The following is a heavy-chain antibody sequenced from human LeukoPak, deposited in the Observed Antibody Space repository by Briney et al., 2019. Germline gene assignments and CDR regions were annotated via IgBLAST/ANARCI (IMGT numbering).Heavy chain of an antibody. J-gene: IGHJ3*02. CDR3: ASFNYDSSGHDAFDI. D-gene: IGHD3-22*01. Sequence: PGGSLRLSCAASGFTFSSYAMHWVRQAPGKGLEWVAVISYDGSNKYYADFVKGRFTISRDNSKNTLYLQMNSLRAEDTAVYYCASFNYDSSGHDAFDIWGQGTMVTVSS. V-gene: IGHV3-30*14. CDR2: ISYDGSNK. CDR1: GFTFSSYA.